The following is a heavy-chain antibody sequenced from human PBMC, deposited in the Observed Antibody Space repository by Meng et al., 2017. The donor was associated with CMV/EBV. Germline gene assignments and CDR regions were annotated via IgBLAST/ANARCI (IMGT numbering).Heavy chain of an antibody. CDR3: ARDRIAAAGSYYYYGMDV. Sequence: SVKVSCKASGGTFSSYAISWVRQAPGQGLEWMGGIIPIFGTANYAQKFQGRVTITTDESTSTAYMELSSLRSEDTAVYYCARDRIAAAGSYYYYGMDVWGQGTTVTVS. V-gene: IGHV1-69*05. J-gene: IGHJ6*02. D-gene: IGHD6-13*01. CDR2: IIPIFGTA. CDR1: GGTFSSYA.